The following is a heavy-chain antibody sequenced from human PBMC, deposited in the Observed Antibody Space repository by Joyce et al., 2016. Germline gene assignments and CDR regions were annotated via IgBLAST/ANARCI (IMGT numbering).Heavy chain of an antibody. CDR2: IIPVFGTA. D-gene: IGHD1-26*01. Sequence: QAQLVQSGAEVKKPGSSVKVSCKASGGTFSTSAISWVRQAPGQGLEWMGGIIPVFGTAKYTQKFQVIVTISADESTRTAYMEVNSRRSEDTAVYYCAMGVGAHNGVNYYFYYMDVWGKGTTVTVSS. J-gene: IGHJ6*03. CDR1: GGTFSTSA. CDR3: AMGVGAHNGVNYYFYYMDV. V-gene: IGHV1-69*01.